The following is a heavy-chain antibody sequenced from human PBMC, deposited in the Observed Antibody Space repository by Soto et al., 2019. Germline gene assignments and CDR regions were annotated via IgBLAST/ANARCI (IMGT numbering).Heavy chain of an antibody. J-gene: IGHJ1*01. Sequence: EVQLVESGGGLVQPGGSLRLSCAASGFTFSSYSMNWVRQAPGKGLEWVSYISSSSSTIYYADSVKGRFTISRDNAKNSRYLQRNSLRAEDTAVYYWARGPRIVVVVAATEWFQHWGQGTLVTVSA. CDR2: ISSSSSTI. V-gene: IGHV3-48*01. CDR3: ARGPRIVVVVAATEWFQH. CDR1: GFTFSSYS. D-gene: IGHD2-15*01.